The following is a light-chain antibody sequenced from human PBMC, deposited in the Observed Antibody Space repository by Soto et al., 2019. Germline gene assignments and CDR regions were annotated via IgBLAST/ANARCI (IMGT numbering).Light chain of an antibody. CDR2: SNN. CDR1: NFNVKNNY. J-gene: IGLJ7*01. Sequence: QLVLTQPPSLSVTPGQRVTISCSGSNFNVKNNYVYWYQQFAGTAPKLLIYSNNRRPSGVPDRFSGSKSGSSASLAISGLRPEYEADYYCASWDDSLSETVFGGGTQLTVL. V-gene: IGLV1-47*01. CDR3: ASWDDSLSETV.